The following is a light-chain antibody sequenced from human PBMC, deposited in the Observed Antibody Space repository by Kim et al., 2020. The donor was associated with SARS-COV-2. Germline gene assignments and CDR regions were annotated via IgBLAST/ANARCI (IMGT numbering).Light chain of an antibody. V-gene: IGKV3-20*01. CDR1: QSLSRRY. CDR3: LQYDNSPRT. Sequence: ETVLTQSPGTLSLSPGERATLSCRASQSLSRRYLAWYQQRPGQAPRLLIHGASSRATGIPDRFSGSGSGTDFTLTISRLEPEDFAVYYCLQYDNSPRTFGQGTKVYIK. J-gene: IGKJ1*01. CDR2: GAS.